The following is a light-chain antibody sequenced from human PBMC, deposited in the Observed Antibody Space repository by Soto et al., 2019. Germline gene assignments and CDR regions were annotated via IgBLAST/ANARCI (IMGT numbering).Light chain of an antibody. CDR3: SSYTHTGTLVL. Sequence: QSVLTQPASVSGSPGQSITISCTGASSDIGGYNYVSWYQQHPGKAPKLVIYDVSNRPSGVSNRFSGSKSGNTASLTISGLQAEDEADYYCSSYTHTGTLVLFGGGTKLTVL. CDR1: SSDIGGYNY. V-gene: IGLV2-14*03. CDR2: DVS. J-gene: IGLJ2*01.